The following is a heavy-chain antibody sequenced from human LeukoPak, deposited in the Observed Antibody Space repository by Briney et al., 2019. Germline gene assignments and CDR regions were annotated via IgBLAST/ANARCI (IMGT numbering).Heavy chain of an antibody. CDR1: GGTFSSYA. J-gene: IGHJ4*02. V-gene: IGHV1-69*13. CDR3: ARVQEYCSSTSCYSPPDY. CDR2: IIPIFGTA. Sequence: GASVKVSCKASGGTFSSYAISWVRQAPGQGLEWMGGIIPIFGTANYAQKFQGRVTITADESTSTAYMELSSLRSEDTAVYYCARVQEYCSSTSCYSPPDYWGQGTLVTVSS. D-gene: IGHD2-2*02.